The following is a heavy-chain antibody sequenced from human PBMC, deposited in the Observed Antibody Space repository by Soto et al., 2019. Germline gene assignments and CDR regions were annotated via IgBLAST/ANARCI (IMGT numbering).Heavy chain of an antibody. Sequence: GGSLRLSCAASGFTFSSYSMNWVRQAPGKGLEWVSSISSSSSYIYYADSVKGRFTISRDNAKNSLYLQMNSLRAEDTAVYYCARAHSTLQEIDYWGQGTLVTVSS. D-gene: IGHD4-4*01. V-gene: IGHV3-21*01. CDR2: ISSSSSYI. CDR1: GFTFSSYS. CDR3: ARAHSTLQEIDY. J-gene: IGHJ4*02.